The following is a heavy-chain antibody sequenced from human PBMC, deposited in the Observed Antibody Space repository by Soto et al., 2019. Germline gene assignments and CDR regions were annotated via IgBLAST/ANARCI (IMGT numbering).Heavy chain of an antibody. J-gene: IGHJ6*01. D-gene: IGHD6-13*01. CDR3: ASSSFYYYYGMDV. CDR2: IYYSGST. Sequence: PGKGLEWIGSIYYSGSTYYNPPLKSRVTISVDTSKNQFSLKLSSVTAADTAVYYCASSSFYYYYGMDVWGQGTTVTVSS. V-gene: IGHV4-39*01.